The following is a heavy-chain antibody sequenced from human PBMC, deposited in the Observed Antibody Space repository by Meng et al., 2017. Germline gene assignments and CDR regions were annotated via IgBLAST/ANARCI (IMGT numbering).Heavy chain of an antibody. CDR1: GYTFTRYA. CDR3: ARRYYYDSSGYYFYVFGY. V-gene: IGHV7-4-1*02. J-gene: IGHJ4*02. D-gene: IGHD3-22*01. CDR2: INTNTGNP. Sequence: VRRVQFGSELKKPGASVMVSCKASGYTFTRYAMNWVRQAPGQGLEWMGWINTNTGNPTYAQGFTGRFVFSLDTSVSTAYLQISSLKAEDTAVYYCARRYYYDSSGYYFYVFGYWGQGTLVTVSS.